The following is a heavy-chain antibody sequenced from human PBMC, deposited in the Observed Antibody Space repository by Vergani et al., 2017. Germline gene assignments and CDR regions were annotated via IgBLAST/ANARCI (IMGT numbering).Heavy chain of an antibody. Sequence: QVQLQESGPGLVKPSETLSLTCTVSGGSISSYYWSWIRQPPGKGLEWIGSIYYSGSTYYNPSLKSRVTISVDTSKNQFSLKLSSVTAADTAVYYCAEGGITIFGVVDAFDIWGQGTMVTVSS. V-gene: IGHV4-59*05. D-gene: IGHD3-3*01. CDR2: IYYSGST. J-gene: IGHJ3*02. CDR3: AEGGITIFGVVDAFDI. CDR1: GGSISSYY.